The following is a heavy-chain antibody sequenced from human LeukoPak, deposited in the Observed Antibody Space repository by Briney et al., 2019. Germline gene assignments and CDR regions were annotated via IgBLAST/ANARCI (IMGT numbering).Heavy chain of an antibody. CDR2: IIPIFGTA. CDR1: GGTFSSYA. V-gene: IGHV1-69*05. D-gene: IGHD3-10*01. Sequence: SVKVSCKASGGTFSSYAISWVRQAPGQGLEWMGGIIPIFGTANYAQKFQGRVTITTDESTSTAYMELSSLRSEDTAVYYCARGVLWFGELRYGMDVWGQGTTVTVSS. CDR3: ARGVLWFGELRYGMDV. J-gene: IGHJ6*02.